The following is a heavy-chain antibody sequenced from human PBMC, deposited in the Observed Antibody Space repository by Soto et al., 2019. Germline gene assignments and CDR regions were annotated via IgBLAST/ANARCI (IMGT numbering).Heavy chain of an antibody. Sequence: LSLPCAVYGGSFSGYYWGWLRQSPGKGPEWIGSVFYTGFTSYNPSLESRVSVSVDTSKNQFSLKVSGVSAADTAVYYCATSQKGYNWNYFDHWGQGALVTVSS. CDR2: VFYTGFT. J-gene: IGHJ4*02. CDR3: ATSQKGYNWNYFDH. D-gene: IGHD1-20*01. CDR1: GGSFSGYY. V-gene: IGHV4-34*12.